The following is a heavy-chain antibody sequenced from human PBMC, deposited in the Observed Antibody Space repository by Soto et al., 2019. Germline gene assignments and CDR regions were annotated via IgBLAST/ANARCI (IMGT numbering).Heavy chain of an antibody. J-gene: IGHJ4*02. V-gene: IGHV3-48*02. CDR1: GFTFSSHA. Sequence: EVQLVESGGGLVQPGGSLRLSCAVSGFTFSSHAMNWVRQAPGKGLEWVAYIHSIRSIIYYADSVKGRFTISRDSAKNSLYVQMDSLRDEETAVYYCARVARNADYDYWGQGSLVTVSS. CDR2: IHSIRSII. CDR3: ARVARNADYDY. D-gene: IGHD3-16*01.